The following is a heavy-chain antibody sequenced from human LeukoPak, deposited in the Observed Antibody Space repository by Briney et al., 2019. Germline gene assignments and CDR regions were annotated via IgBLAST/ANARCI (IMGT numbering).Heavy chain of an antibody. CDR3: AKIWEGYDYVWGSYRYYYYYYGMDV. J-gene: IGHJ6*02. V-gene: IGHV3-30*18. Sequence: PGGSLRLSCAASGFTFSSYGMHWVRQAPGKGLEWVAVISYDGSNKYYADSVKGRFTISRDNSKNTLYLQMNSLRAEDTAVYYCAKIWEGYDYVWGSYRYYYYYYGMDVWGQGTTVTVSS. D-gene: IGHD3-16*02. CDR1: GFTFSSYG. CDR2: ISYDGSNK.